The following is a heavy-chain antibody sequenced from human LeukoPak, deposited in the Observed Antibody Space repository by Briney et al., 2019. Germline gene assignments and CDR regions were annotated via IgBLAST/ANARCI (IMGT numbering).Heavy chain of an antibody. CDR2: ISPYNGNT. D-gene: IGHD2-2*01. CDR1: GYTFTSYG. Sequence: GASVKVSCKASGYTFTSYGISWVRQAPGQGLEWMGWISPYNGNTNYAQKLQGRVTMTTDTSTRTAYVELRSLRSDDTAVYYCARGGGVSSTSFYDYWGQGTLVTVSS. V-gene: IGHV1-18*01. J-gene: IGHJ4*02. CDR3: ARGGGVSSTSFYDY.